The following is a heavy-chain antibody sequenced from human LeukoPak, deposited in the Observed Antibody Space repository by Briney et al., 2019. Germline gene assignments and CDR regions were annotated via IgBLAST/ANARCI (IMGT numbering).Heavy chain of an antibody. CDR2: IKKDGSEK. CDR1: GFTFSSYG. CDR3: ARDLYRIVVVPHYFDY. V-gene: IGHV3-7*01. Sequence: GGSLRLSCAASGFTFSSYGMHWVRQAPGKGLEWVANIKKDGSEKYYVDSVKGRFTISRDNAKNSLYLQMNSLRAEDTAVYYCARDLYRIVVVPHYFDYWGQGTLVTVSS. D-gene: IGHD3-22*01. J-gene: IGHJ4*02.